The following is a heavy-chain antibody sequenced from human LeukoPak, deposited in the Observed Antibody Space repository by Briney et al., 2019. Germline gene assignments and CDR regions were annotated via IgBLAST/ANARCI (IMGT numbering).Heavy chain of an antibody. J-gene: IGHJ3*02. CDR1: GGSVTTYH. V-gene: IGHV4-59*02. CDR3: ARAEGAASHI. D-gene: IGHD3-16*01. CDR2: IHYSGGA. Sequence: SETLSLTCAVSGGSVTTYHWTWIRQPPGKGLEWIGHIHYSGGADYNPSLKSRVSMSLDTSKNHFSLRLTSVTAADTGVYFCARAEGAASHIWGQGTMVSVSS.